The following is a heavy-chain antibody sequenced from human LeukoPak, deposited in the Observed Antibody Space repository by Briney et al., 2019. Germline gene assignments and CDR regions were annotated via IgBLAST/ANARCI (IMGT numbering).Heavy chain of an antibody. CDR2: IIPILGIA. J-gene: IGHJ4*02. Sequence: PGASVKVSCKASGGTFSSYAISWVRQAPGQGLEWMGRIIPILGIANYAQKFQGRVAITADKSTSTAYMELSSLRSEDTAVYYCARDRDSLYYYGSGEWGQGTLVTVSS. CDR3: ARDRDSLYYYGSGE. V-gene: IGHV1-69*04. D-gene: IGHD3-10*01. CDR1: GGTFSSYA.